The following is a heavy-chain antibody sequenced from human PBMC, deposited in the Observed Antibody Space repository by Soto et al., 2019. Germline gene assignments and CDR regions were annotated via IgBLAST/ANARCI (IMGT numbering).Heavy chain of an antibody. CDR2: ISSSGATV. D-gene: IGHD3-22*01. Sequence: GGSLRLSCAASGFTFSTYSMNWVRQAPGKGLEWVSYISSSGATVYYADSVRGRFTISRDNAQNSLYLQMNSLRDEDTAVYYCARDRPYYYDTNGYFYDWGQGT. CDR1: GFTFSTYS. V-gene: IGHV3-48*02. CDR3: ARDRPYYYDTNGYFYD. J-gene: IGHJ4*02.